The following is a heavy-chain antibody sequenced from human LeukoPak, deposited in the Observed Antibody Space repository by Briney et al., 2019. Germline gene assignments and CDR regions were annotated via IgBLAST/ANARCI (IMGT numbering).Heavy chain of an antibody. CDR3: VKDRPCDPCMPMDA. D-gene: IGHD2-2*01. V-gene: IGHV3-21*04. J-gene: IGHJ6*02. Sequence: GGSLRLSCVVSGFTFSSHSMNWVRQAPGKGLEWVSFISSYSSYIKYADSVKGRFTISRDNAKNSLFLQMNSLRAEDTAVYYCVKDRPCDPCMPMDAWGQGTTVTVSS. CDR1: GFTFSSHS. CDR2: ISSYSSYI.